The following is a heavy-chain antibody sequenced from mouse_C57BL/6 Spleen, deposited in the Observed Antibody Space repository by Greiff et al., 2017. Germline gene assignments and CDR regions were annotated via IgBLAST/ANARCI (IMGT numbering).Heavy chain of an antibody. CDR1: GYAFSSSW. CDR3: ARFGYYGVWYFDV. D-gene: IGHD1-1*01. Sequence: QVQLQQSGPELVKPGASVKISCKASGYAFSSSWMNWVKQRPGKGLEWIGRIYPGDGDTNYNGKFKGKATLTADKSSSTAYMQLSSLTSEDSAVYFCARFGYYGVWYFDVWGTGTTVTVSS. J-gene: IGHJ1*03. CDR2: IYPGDGDT. V-gene: IGHV1-82*01.